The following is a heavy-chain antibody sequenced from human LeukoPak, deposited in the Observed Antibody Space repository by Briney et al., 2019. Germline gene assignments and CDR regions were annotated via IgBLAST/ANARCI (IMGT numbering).Heavy chain of an antibody. CDR1: GYTFTGYY. V-gene: IGHV1-2*04. CDR2: INPNSGGT. CDR3: ARGDSSWYLSPYFDY. D-gene: IGHD6-13*01. Sequence: ASVKVSFKASGYTFTGYYMHWVRRAPGQGLEWMGWINPNSGGTNYAQKFQGWVTMTRDTSISTAYMELSRLRSDDTAVYYCARGDSSWYLSPYFDYWGQGTLVTVSS. J-gene: IGHJ4*02.